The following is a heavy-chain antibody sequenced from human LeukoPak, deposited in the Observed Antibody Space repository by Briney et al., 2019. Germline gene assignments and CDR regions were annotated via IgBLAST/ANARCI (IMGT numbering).Heavy chain of an antibody. Sequence: PSETLSLTCTVSGGSISSYYWSWLRQPPGKGLGWIGYVYYTGNTDYNPSLKSRVTISADTSKDQFSLRLRSVTAADTAVYHCARVCCYFDSGSSPNWFDPWGQGTLVTVSS. J-gene: IGHJ5*02. CDR1: GGSISSYY. V-gene: IGHV4-59*08. CDR3: ARVCCYFDSGSSPNWFDP. CDR2: VYYTGNT. D-gene: IGHD3-10*01.